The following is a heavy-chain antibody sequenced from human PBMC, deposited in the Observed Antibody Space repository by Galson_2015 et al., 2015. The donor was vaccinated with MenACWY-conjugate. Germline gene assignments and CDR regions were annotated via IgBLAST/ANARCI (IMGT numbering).Heavy chain of an antibody. CDR2: ISSSSDYI. CDR1: RFTFSSYS. Sequence: SLRLSCAASRFTFSSYSMNWVRQAPGKGLEWVSSISSSSDYIYYTDSVKGRFTISRDNAKNSLYLQMNSLRAEDTAVYYCASCSSSTCYNYGMDPWGQGTRVTVSS. J-gene: IGHJ6*02. V-gene: IGHV3-21*01. D-gene: IGHD2-2*01. CDR3: ASCSSSTCYNYGMDP.